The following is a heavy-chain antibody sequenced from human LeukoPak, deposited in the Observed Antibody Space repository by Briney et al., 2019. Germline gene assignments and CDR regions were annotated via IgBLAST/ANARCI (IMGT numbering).Heavy chain of an antibody. CDR2: IKSRTDGGTT. CDR3: TTVGYYDSSGYYYRFDY. CDR1: GFTFSNAW. D-gene: IGHD3-22*01. Sequence: GGSLRLSCAASGFTFSNAWMSWVRLAPGKGLGWVGRIKSRTDGGTTDYATPVKGRFTISRDDSKNTLYLQMNSLKTEHTAVYYCTTVGYYDSSGYYYRFDYWGQGTLVTVSS. J-gene: IGHJ4*02. V-gene: IGHV3-15*01.